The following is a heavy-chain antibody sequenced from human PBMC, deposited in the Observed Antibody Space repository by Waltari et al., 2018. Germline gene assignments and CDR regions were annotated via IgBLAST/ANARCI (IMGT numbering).Heavy chain of an antibody. J-gene: IGHJ4*02. D-gene: IGHD6-19*01. V-gene: IGHV3-23*01. Sequence: EVQLLEYGGGLVQPGGSLRLFCAASGFTFSSYARSWVRQAPGKGLEWVSVISGSGGSTYYADSVKGRVTSSRNNSKNTLYLQMNRLRAGDTAVYYCAKVAVAGTSDDYWGQGTLVTVSS. CDR2: ISGSGGST. CDR3: AKVAVAGTSDDY. CDR1: GFTFSSYA.